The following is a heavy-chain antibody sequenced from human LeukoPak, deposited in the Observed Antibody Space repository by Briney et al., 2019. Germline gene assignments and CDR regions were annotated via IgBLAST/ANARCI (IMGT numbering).Heavy chain of an antibody. CDR1: GFTFSSYA. Sequence: PGGSLRLSCAASGFTFSSYAMSWVRQAPGKGLEWVSTITGGGSTTYYADSVKGRFTISRDNSKNTLYLQMNSLRAEDTALYHCARESPVAATGRSWFDSWGQGTLVTVSS. CDR2: ITGGGSTT. V-gene: IGHV3-23*01. J-gene: IGHJ5*01. CDR3: ARESPVAATGRSWFDS. D-gene: IGHD6-13*01.